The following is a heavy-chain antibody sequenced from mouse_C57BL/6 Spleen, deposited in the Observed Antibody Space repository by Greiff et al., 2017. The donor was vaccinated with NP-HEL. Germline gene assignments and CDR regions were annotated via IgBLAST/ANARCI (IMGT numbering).Heavy chain of an antibody. CDR1: GYSITSGYD. CDR3: ARDHYYYAMDY. V-gene: IGHV3-1*01. D-gene: IGHD1-2*01. CDR2: ISYSGST. Sequence: EVQLQESGPGMVKPSQSLSLTCTVTGYSITSGYDWHWIRHFPGNKLEWMGYISYSGSTNYNPSLKSRISITHDTSKNHFFLKLNSVTTEDTATYYCARDHYYYAMDYWGQGTSVTVSS. J-gene: IGHJ4*01.